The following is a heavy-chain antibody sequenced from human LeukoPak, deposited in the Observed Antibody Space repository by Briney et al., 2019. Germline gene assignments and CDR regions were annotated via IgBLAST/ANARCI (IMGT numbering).Heavy chain of an antibody. D-gene: IGHD6-19*01. CDR2: ISGSGGAI. Sequence: GGSLRLSCVASGFTFNYAMTWVRQAPGRGLEWVSSISGSGGAIYYANSVKGRFTISRDNSRNTLFLQTNSLRAEDTALYYCVKDRGRSVAVAADYWGQGTLVTVSS. CDR1: GFTFNYA. J-gene: IGHJ4*02. CDR3: VKDRGRSVAVAADY. V-gene: IGHV3-23*01.